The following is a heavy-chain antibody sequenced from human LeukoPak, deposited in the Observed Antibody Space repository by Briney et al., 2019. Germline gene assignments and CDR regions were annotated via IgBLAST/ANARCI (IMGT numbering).Heavy chain of an antibody. Sequence: SQTLSLTCTVSGGSISSGSYYWSWIRQPPGKGLEWIGSIYYSGSTYYNPSLKSRVTISVDTSKNQFSLKLSSVTAADTAVYYCARRGAIFGVVSEFDPWGQGTLVTVSS. V-gene: IGHV4-39*01. CDR2: IYYSGST. CDR1: GGSISSGSYY. D-gene: IGHD3-3*01. J-gene: IGHJ5*02. CDR3: ARRGAIFGVVSEFDP.